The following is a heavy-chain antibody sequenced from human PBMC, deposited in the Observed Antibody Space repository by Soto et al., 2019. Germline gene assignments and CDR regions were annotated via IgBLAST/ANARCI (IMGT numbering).Heavy chain of an antibody. CDR2: VNPNSGKT. J-gene: IGHJ4*02. CDR1: GYNFRDYG. CDR3: AREIWSTSGPQNFFDD. Sequence: QVQLVQSGAEVKNPGASVKVSCKATGYNFRDYGVIWARQAPGQGLEWMGYVNPNSGKTTYGQDLQGRVTMTTDTAPTTAYLELRSLRSDDTAVYYCAREIWSTSGPQNFFDDWGQGTLVTVSS. V-gene: IGHV1-18*01. D-gene: IGHD2-2*01.